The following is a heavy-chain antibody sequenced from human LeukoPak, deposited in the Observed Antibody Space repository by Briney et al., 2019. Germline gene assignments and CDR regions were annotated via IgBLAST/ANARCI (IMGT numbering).Heavy chain of an antibody. CDR3: AGTGIAVAGYWSDP. V-gene: IGHV4-34*01. D-gene: IGHD6-19*01. Sequence: PSETLSPTCAVYGGSFSGYYWNWIRQPPGKGLEWIGEINQSGDTNYNPSLKGRVTISVDTSKNQFSLKLSSVTAADTAVYYCAGTGIAVAGYWSDPWGQGTLVTVSS. J-gene: IGHJ5*02. CDR2: INQSGDT. CDR1: GGSFSGYY.